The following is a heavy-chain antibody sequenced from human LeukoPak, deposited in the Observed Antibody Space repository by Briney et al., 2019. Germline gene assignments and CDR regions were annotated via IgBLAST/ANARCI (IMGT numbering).Heavy chain of an antibody. CDR2: IYRDDDK. CDR1: GFSHSTSGVG. J-gene: IGHJ4*02. Sequence: ESGPTLVKPTQTLTLTCTFSGFSHSTSGVGVGWIRQPPGKALEWLALIYRDDDKRYSRSLKSRLTITKDTSKNQVVLTMTNMDPADTATYYCAREQQMVFDYWGQGTLVTVSS. CDR3: AREQQMVFDY. V-gene: IGHV2-5*02. D-gene: IGHD6-13*01.